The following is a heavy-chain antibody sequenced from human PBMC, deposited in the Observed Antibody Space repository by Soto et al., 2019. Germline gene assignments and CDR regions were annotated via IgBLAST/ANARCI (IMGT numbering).Heavy chain of an antibody. D-gene: IGHD1-26*01. CDR1: GFTFTSSA. CDR2: IVVGSGNT. CDR3: AAGYEWELPNYYYYGMDV. J-gene: IGHJ6*02. Sequence: QMQLVQSGPEVKKPGTSVKVSCKASGFTFTSSAVQWVRQARGQRLEWIGWIVVGSGNTNYAQKFQERVTITRDMSTSTAYMELSSLRSEDTAVYYCAAGYEWELPNYYYYGMDVWGQGTTVTVSS. V-gene: IGHV1-58*01.